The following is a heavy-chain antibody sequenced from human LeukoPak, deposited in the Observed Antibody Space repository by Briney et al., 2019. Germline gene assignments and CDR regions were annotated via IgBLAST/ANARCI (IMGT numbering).Heavy chain of an antibody. V-gene: IGHV3-30*02. CDR2: IRYDGSNK. CDR3: AKDGGMPREIWRSLQPFHY. D-gene: IGHD3-16*01. J-gene: IGHJ4*02. CDR1: GFTFSSYG. Sequence: PGGSLRLSCAASGFTFSSYGMHCVRQAPGKGLEWVAFIRYDGSNKYYADSVKGRFTISRDNSKNTLYLQMNSLRAEDTAVYYCAKDGGMPREIWRSLQPFHYSGEGTLVTASS.